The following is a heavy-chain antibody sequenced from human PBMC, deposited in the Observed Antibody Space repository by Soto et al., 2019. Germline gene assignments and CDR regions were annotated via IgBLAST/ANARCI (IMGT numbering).Heavy chain of an antibody. CDR1: GFTFSSYS. D-gene: IGHD4-17*01. CDR3: ARGYGDYIPDAFNI. J-gene: IGHJ3*02. V-gene: IGHV3-21*01. Sequence: EVQLVESGGGLVKPGGSMRLSCAASGFTFSSYSMNWVRQAQGEGLEWVSSITTYSTCIYYADSVKGRFTISRDNAKNSLFLQMNSLRAEDTAVYYCARGYGDYIPDAFNIWGQGTMVTVSS. CDR2: ITTYSTCI.